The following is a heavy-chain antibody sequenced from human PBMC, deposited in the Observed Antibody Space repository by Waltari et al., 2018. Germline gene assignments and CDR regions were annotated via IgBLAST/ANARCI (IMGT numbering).Heavy chain of an antibody. CDR1: GGSISSYY. CDR2: IYYSGST. CDR3: AGDGGPGGATRYFQH. D-gene: IGHD1-26*01. V-gene: IGHV4-59*01. J-gene: IGHJ1*01. Sequence: QVQLQESGPGLVKPSETLSLTCTVSGGSISSYYWSWIRQPPGKGLEWIGYIYYSGSTNDNPSLKSRVTISVETSKNQFSRKLSAVTAADTAVYYCAGDGGPGGATRYFQHWGQGTLVTVSS.